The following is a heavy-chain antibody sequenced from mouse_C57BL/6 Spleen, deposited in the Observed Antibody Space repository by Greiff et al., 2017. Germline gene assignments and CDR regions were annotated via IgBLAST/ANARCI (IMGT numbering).Heavy chain of an antibody. J-gene: IGHJ4*01. V-gene: IGHV2-9-1*01. Sequence: VQRVESGPGLVAPSQSLSITCTVSGFSLTSYAISWVRQPPGKGLEWLGVIWTGGGTNYNSALNSRLSISKDNSKSQVFLKMNSLQTDDTARYYCARNDGADTVVATDYAMDYWGQGTSVTVSS. D-gene: IGHD1-1*01. CDR2: IWTGGGT. CDR3: ARNDGADTVVATDYAMDY. CDR1: GFSLTSYA.